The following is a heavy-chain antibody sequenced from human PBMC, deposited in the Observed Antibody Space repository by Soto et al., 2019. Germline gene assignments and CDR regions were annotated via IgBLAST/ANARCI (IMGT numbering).Heavy chain of an antibody. CDR2: ISRSSGTI. CDR1: GFTFSSYS. V-gene: IGHV3-48*01. CDR3: ARAVPRSYAPYYMDV. Sequence: GGSLRLSCEASGFTFSSYSMSWVRQAPGKGLEWVSYISRSSGTIYSADSVKGRFTISRDNAKDSLYLQMNSLRAEDTAVYYCARAVPRSYAPYYMDVWGKGTTVTVSS. J-gene: IGHJ6*03. D-gene: IGHD4-17*01.